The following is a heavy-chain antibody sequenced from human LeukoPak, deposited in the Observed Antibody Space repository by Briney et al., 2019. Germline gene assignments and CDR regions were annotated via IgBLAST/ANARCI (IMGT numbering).Heavy chain of an antibody. CDR3: AKGALGEDSSPHSSWYVGPHYFDY. CDR1: GFTFSSYA. J-gene: IGHJ4*02. Sequence: GGSLRLSCAASGFTFSSYAMSWVRQAPGKGLEWVSAISGSGGSTYYADSVKGRFTISRDNSKNTLYLQMNSLRAEDTAVYYCAKGALGEDSSPHSSWYVGPHYFDYWGQGTLVTVSS. V-gene: IGHV3-23*01. D-gene: IGHD6-13*01. CDR2: ISGSGGST.